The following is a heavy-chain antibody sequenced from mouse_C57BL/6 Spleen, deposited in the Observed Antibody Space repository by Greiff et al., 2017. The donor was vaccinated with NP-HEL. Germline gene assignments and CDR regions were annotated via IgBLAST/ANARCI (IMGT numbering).Heavy chain of an antibody. V-gene: IGHV3-1*01. CDR2: ISYSGST. CDR1: GYSITSGYD. CDR3: ARDDYDGWYFDV. Sequence: EVKLQESGPGMVKPSQSLSLTCTVTGYSITSGYDWHWIRHFPGNKLEWMGYISYSGSTNYNPSLKSRISITHDTSKNHFFLKLNSVTTEDTATYYCARDDYDGWYFDVWGTGTTVTVSS. J-gene: IGHJ1*03. D-gene: IGHD2-4*01.